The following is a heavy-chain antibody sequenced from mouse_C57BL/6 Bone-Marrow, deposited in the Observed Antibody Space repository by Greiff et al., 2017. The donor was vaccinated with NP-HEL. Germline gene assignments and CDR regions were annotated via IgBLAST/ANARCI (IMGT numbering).Heavy chain of an antibody. CDR2: IYPGGGYT. V-gene: IGHV1-63*01. Sequence: QVQLQQSGAELVRPGTSVKMSCKASGYTFTNYWIGWAKQRPGHGLEWIGDIYPGGGYTNYNEKFKGKATLTADKSSSTAYMQFSSLTSEDSASYYWARRRYYYGSSYVDAMDYWGQGTSVTVSS. CDR3: ARRRYYYGSSYVDAMDY. D-gene: IGHD1-1*01. CDR1: GYTFTNYW. J-gene: IGHJ4*01.